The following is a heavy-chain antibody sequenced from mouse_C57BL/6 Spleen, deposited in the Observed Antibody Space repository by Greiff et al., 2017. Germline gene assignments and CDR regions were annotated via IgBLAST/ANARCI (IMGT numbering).Heavy chain of an antibody. CDR2: IWSDGST. D-gene: IGHD2-3*01. CDR1: GFSLTSYG. Sequence: VKLMESGPGLVAPSQSLSITCTVSGFSLTSYGVHWVRQPPGKGLEWLVVIWSDGSTTYNSALKSRLSISKDNSKSQVFLKMNSLQTDDTAMYCCARADGYLYAMDYWGQGTSVTVSS. CDR3: ARADGYLYAMDY. V-gene: IGHV2-6*03. J-gene: IGHJ4*01.